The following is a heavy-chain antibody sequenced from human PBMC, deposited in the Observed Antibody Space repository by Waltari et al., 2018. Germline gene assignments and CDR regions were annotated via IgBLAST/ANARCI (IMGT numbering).Heavy chain of an antibody. CDR2: IDWDDEK. Sequence: QVTLKESGPALVRPTQTLTFTCSFSGVSLSISQMRVSWFRQPPGRALEWLARIDWDDEKFYTTSLKTRLTISKDTAKNQVLLTVTDMDPMDTATYFCARIGMSNHDAFDIWGQGTMVTVSS. CDR3: ARIGMSNHDAFDI. CDR1: GVSLSISQMR. V-gene: IGHV2-70*04. J-gene: IGHJ3*02.